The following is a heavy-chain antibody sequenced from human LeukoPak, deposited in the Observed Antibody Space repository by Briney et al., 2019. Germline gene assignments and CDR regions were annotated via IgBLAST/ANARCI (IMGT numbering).Heavy chain of an antibody. V-gene: IGHV3-11*01. D-gene: IGHD3-22*01. CDR1: GFTFSDYY. Sequence: GSLRLSCAASGFTFSDYYMSWIRQAPGKGLEWVSYISSSGSTIYYADSVKGRFTISRDNAKNSLYLQMNSLRAEDTAVYYCAITLNYYDSSGYPLFDYWGQGTLVTVSS. CDR2: ISSSGSTI. CDR3: AITLNYYDSSGYPLFDY. J-gene: IGHJ4*02.